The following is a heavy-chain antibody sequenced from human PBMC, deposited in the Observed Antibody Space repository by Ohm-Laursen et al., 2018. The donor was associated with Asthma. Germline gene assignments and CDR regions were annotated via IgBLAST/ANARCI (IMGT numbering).Heavy chain of an antibody. J-gene: IGHJ4*02. V-gene: IGHV4-31*02. D-gene: IGHD3-22*01. CDR3: ARGTFYYESTGYYFFDH. CDR1: GDSINSGNNY. CDR2: IYYSGLT. Sequence: SQTLSLTWTVSGDSINSGNNYWSWIRQHPGKGLEWIGYIYYSGLTYSNPSLRSRVSISVDTSKNQFSLNLTPVTAADTAVYYCARGTFYYESTGYYFFDHWGQGALVTVSS.